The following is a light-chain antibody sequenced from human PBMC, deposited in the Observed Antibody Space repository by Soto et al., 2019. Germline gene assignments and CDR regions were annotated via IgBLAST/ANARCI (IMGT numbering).Light chain of an antibody. J-gene: IGKJ1*01. CDR1: QSISYW. CDR2: DAS. Sequence: DIQMTQSPSTLSAYVGDRVTITCRASQSISYWLAWYQQKPGKAPKVLIYDASSLESGVPSRFSGSGSGTEFTLTINSLQPDDLATYYCQQYNTYWKFGQGTKV. CDR3: QQYNTYWK. V-gene: IGKV1-5*01.